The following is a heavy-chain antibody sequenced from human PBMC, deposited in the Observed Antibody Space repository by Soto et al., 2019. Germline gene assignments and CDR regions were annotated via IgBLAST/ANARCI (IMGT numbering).Heavy chain of an antibody. V-gene: IGHV3-15*01. CDR3: TTEDDYIWGSYRLGAFDI. D-gene: IGHD3-16*02. CDR1: GFTFSNAW. J-gene: IGHJ3*02. Sequence: GGSLRLSCAASGFTFSNAWMSWVRQAPGNGLEWVGRIKSKTDGGTTDYAAPVKGRFTISRDDSKNTLYLQMNSLKTEDTAVYYCTTEDDYIWGSYRLGAFDIWGQGTMVTVSS. CDR2: IKSKTDGGTT.